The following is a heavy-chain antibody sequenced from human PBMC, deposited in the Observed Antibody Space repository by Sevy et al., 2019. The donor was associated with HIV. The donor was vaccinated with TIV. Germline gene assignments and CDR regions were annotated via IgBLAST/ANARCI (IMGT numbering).Heavy chain of an antibody. J-gene: IGHJ4*02. CDR3: ARCGGRLSSSWYDY. Sequence: GGSLKLSCAASGFSFSSYTMNWVRQAPGKGLEWVSCISSSSSYIYYADSVKGRFTISRDNAKNSLYLQMNSLRAEDTAVYYCARCGGRLSSSWYDYWGQGTLVTVSS. CDR1: GFSFSSYT. CDR2: ISSSSSYI. D-gene: IGHD6-13*01. V-gene: IGHV3-21*01.